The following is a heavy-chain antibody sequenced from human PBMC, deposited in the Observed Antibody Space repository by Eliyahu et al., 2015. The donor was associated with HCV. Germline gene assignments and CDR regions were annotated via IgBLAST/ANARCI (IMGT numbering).Heavy chain of an antibody. D-gene: IGHD3-16*02. CDR2: IHKDGTGQ. J-gene: IGHJ4*02. CDR1: GFTFSNFW. V-gene: IGHV3-7*01. CDR3: ARDLLSFFDY. Sequence: EVQLVQSGGGLVQPGGSLRLSWEASGFTFSNFWMNWVRQAPGKGLGWVANIHKDGTGQLYVDSVKGRFTVTRDNAKNYLYLQLNNVRADDTAVYYCARDLLSFFDYWGQGSLVTVSS.